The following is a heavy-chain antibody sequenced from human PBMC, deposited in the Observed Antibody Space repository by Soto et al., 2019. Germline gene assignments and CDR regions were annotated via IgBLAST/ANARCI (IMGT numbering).Heavy chain of an antibody. CDR3: ARDSSSTLDY. D-gene: IGHD6-6*01. CDR1: GFTFSSYA. V-gene: IGHV3-30-3*01. J-gene: IGHJ4*02. CDR2: ISYDGSNK. Sequence: VGSLRLSCAASGFTFSSYAMHWVRQAPGKGLEWVAVISYDGSNKYYADSVKGRFTISRDNSKNTLYLQMNSLRAEDTAVYYCARDSSSTLDYWGQGTLVTVSS.